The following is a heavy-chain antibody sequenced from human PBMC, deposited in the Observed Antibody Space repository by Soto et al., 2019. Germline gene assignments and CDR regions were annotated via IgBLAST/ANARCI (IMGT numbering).Heavy chain of an antibody. CDR1: GSTFSNDW. V-gene: IGHV3-74*01. J-gene: IGHJ6*02. CDR3: ARDRSYSLDV. CDR2: IISDGSSA. Sequence: EVQLVESGGGLVQPGGSLRLSCAVSGSTFSNDWMHWVRQAPGKGLVWVSHIISDGSSANYADSVKGRFTIARDNAKNTVYLQMNSLRAEDTAVYYCARDRSYSLDVWGQGTTVTVSS.